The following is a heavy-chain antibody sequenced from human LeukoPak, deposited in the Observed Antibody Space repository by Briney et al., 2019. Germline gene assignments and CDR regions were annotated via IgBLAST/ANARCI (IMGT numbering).Heavy chain of an antibody. Sequence: EASVKVYCKASGFTFTSSAMQWVRQARGQRLEWIGWIVVGSGNTNYAQKFQERVTITRDMSTSTAYMELSSLRSEDTAVYYCAADRGSGWKYYYYGMDVWGQGTTVTVSS. V-gene: IGHV1-58*02. CDR1: GFTFTSSA. J-gene: IGHJ6*02. CDR2: IVVGSGNT. CDR3: AADRGSGWKYYYYGMDV. D-gene: IGHD6-19*01.